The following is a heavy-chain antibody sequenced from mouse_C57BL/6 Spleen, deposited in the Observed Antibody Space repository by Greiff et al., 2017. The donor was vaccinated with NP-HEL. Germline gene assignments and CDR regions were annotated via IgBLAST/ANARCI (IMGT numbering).Heavy chain of an antibody. J-gene: IGHJ3*01. V-gene: IGHV5-4*01. CDR1: GFTFSSYA. Sequence: EVKLVESGGGLVKPGGSLKLSCAASGFTFSSYAMSWVRQTPEKRLEWVATISDGGSYTYYPDNVKGRFTISRDNAKNNLYLQMSHLKSEDTAMYYCARDSLYDYDPFAYWGQGTLVTVSA. CDR2: ISDGGSYT. CDR3: ARDSLYDYDPFAY. D-gene: IGHD2-4*01.